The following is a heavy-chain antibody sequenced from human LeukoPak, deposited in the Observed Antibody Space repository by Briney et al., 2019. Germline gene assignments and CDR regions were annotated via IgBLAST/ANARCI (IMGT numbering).Heavy chain of an antibody. V-gene: IGHV4-30-2*01. D-gene: IGHD2-2*01. CDR2: ISHSGST. J-gene: IGHJ5*02. CDR3: ARRLEVPGGIGWFDP. Sequence: PSETLSLTCTVSGGSISSGTYYWSWIRQPPGKGLEWIGYISHSGSTYYNPSLKSRVTISVDRSMNQFSLKLSSVTAADTAVYYCARRLEVPGGIGWFDPWGQGTLATVSS. CDR1: GGSISSGTYY.